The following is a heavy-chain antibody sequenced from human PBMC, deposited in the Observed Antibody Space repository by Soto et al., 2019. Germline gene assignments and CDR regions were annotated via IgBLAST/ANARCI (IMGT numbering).Heavy chain of an antibody. V-gene: IGHV3-33*01. CDR3: ARYCSSTSCYAGGFPRGNYYYYMDV. Sequence: QVQLVESGGGVVQPGRSLRLSCAASGFTFSSYGMHWVRQAPGKGLEWVAVIWYDGSNKYYADSVKGRFTISRDNSKNTLYLQMNRLRAEDTAVYYCARYCSSTSCYAGGFPRGNYYYYMDVWGKGTTVTVSS. J-gene: IGHJ6*03. CDR1: GFTFSSYG. CDR2: IWYDGSNK. D-gene: IGHD2-2*01.